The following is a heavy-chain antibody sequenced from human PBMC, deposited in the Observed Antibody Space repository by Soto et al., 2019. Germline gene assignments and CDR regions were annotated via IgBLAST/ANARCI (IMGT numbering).Heavy chain of an antibody. CDR1: GGSISSGGYY. CDR2: IYYSGST. Sequence: QVQLQESGPGLVKPSQTLSLTCTVSGGSISSGGYYWSWIRQHPGKGLEWIGYIYYSGSTYYNPSLKSRVTISVDTSKNQFALKLGSVTAADTAVYYCARLVGPRVIVNGGVYWGQGTLVTVSS. CDR3: ARLVGPRVIVNGGVY. D-gene: IGHD3-16*02. J-gene: IGHJ4*02. V-gene: IGHV4-31*03.